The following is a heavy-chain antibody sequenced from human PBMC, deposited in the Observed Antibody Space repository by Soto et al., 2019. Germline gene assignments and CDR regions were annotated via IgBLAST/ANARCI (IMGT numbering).Heavy chain of an antibody. CDR3: AKASGWFGEFDY. CDR1: GFTFSSYA. V-gene: IGHV3-23*01. J-gene: IGHJ4*02. D-gene: IGHD3-10*01. CDR2: MSGSGGST. Sequence: EVQLLESGGGLVQPGGSLRLSCAASGFTFSSYAMSWVRQAPGKGLEWVAAMSGSGGSTYYADSVKGRFTNSKDNSKNTLHLQRNSLRAEATAGYYCAKASGWFGEFDYWGQGTLVTVSS.